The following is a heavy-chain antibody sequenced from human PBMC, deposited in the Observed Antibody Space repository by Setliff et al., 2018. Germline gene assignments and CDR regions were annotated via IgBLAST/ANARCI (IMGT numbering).Heavy chain of an antibody. D-gene: IGHD6-13*01. CDR1: GFNLHVYT. Sequence: GGSLRLSCVASGFNLHVYTMEWVRQAPGKGLDWVSSISSNSNYIYTADSLKGRLTVSRDNAKNSLYLQVDSLTADDTAVYYCARGRPLYSSPVDYWGQGTLVTVSS. CDR3: ARGRPLYSSPVDY. J-gene: IGHJ4*02. CDR2: ISSNSNYI. V-gene: IGHV3-21*01.